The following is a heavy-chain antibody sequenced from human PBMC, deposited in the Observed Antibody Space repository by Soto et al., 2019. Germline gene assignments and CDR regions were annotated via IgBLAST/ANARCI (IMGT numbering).Heavy chain of an antibody. V-gene: IGHV1-69*14. CDR3: ARFAETGYTSGWYYFDY. J-gene: IGHJ4*02. Sequence: QVQLVQSGADVKKPGSSVKVSCEVSGGTFSNYAFTWVRQGPGQGLEWMGGSIPIFGTANYARQFKGRVAISADKSTTTTYMELSNLTSEDPAVYYCARFAETGYTSGWYYFDYWGQGSLVTVSS. D-gene: IGHD6-19*01. CDR2: SIPIFGTA. CDR1: GGTFSNYA.